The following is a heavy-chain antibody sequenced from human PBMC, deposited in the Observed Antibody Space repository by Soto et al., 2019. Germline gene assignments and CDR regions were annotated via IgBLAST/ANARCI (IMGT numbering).Heavy chain of an antibody. CDR3: ATSASSSNTY. V-gene: IGHV3-30*03. D-gene: IGHD2-2*01. J-gene: IGHJ4*02. CDR2: ISYDGSNK. Sequence: PGGSLRLSCAASGFTFSSYGMHWVRQAPGKGLEWVAVISYDGSNKYYADSVKGRFTISRDNSKNTLYLQMNSLRAEDTAVYYCATSASSSNTYWGQGTLVTVSS. CDR1: GFTFSSYG.